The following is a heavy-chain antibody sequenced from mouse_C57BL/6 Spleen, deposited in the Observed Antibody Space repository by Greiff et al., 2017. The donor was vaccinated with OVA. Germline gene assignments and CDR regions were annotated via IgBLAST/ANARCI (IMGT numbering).Heavy chain of an antibody. V-gene: IGHV1-66*01. CDR2: IYPGSGNT. J-gene: IGHJ1*03. CDR3: ARRGIEDWYFDV. Sequence: QVHVKQSGPELVKPGASVKISCKASGYSFTSYYIHWVKQRPGQGLEWIGWIYPGSGNTKYNEKFKGKATLTADTSSSTAYMQLSSLTSEDSAVYYCARRGIEDWYFDVWGTGTTVTVSS. CDR1: GYSFTSYY.